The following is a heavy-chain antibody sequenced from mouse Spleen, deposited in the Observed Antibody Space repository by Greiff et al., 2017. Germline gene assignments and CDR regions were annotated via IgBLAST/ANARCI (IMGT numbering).Heavy chain of an antibody. CDR3: ARLPFYGKDAMDY. CDR1: GYTFTSYW. J-gene: IGHJ4*01. D-gene: IGHD2-10*01. Sequence: QVQLKESGAELVKPGASVKLSCKASGYTFTSYWMHWVKQRPGQGLEWIGMIHPNSGSTNYNEKFKSKATLTVDKSSSTAYMQLSSLTSEDSAVYYCARLPFYGKDAMDYWGQGTSVTVSS. CDR2: IHPNSGST. V-gene: IGHV1-64*01.